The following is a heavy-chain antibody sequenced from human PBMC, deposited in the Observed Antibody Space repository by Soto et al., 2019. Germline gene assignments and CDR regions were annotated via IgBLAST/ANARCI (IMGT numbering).Heavy chain of an antibody. J-gene: IGHJ6*02. CDR3: ARPSGSYSYYYGMDV. V-gene: IGHV4-34*01. CDR1: GGSFSGYY. Sequence: SETLSLTCAVYGGSFSGYYWSWIRQPPGKGLEWIGEINHSGSTNYNPSLKSRVTISVDTSKNQFSLKLISVTAADTAVYYCARPSGSYSYYYGMDVWGQGTTVTVSS. D-gene: IGHD1-26*01. CDR2: INHSGST.